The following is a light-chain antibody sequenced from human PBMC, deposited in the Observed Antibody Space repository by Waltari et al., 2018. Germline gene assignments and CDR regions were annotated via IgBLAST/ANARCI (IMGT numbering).Light chain of an antibody. Sequence: NVLTQSPGTLSLSPGERATLSCRASQRVTNNYLAGYQQQPGQAPRPPIYGVSSRATGIPDRFSGSGSGTDFTLTIGRLEPEDSAVYFCHLYGSARTFGGGTRVEIK. J-gene: IGKJ4*01. CDR1: QRVTNNY. CDR3: HLYGSART. CDR2: GVS. V-gene: IGKV3-20*01.